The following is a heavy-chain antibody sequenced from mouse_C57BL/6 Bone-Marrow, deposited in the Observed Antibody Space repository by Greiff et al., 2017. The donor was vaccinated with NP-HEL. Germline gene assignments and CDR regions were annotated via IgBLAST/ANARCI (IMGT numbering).Heavy chain of an antibody. Sequence: EVQLVESGGGLVKPGGSLKLSCAASGFTFSSYAMSWVRQTPEKRLEWVATISDGGSYTYYPDNVKGRFTISRDNAKNNLYLQMSHLKSEDTAMYYCARAGLWPPDYFDYWGQGTTLTVSS. CDR1: GFTFSSYA. J-gene: IGHJ2*01. CDR2: ISDGGSYT. D-gene: IGHD1-1*02. CDR3: ARAGLWPPDYFDY. V-gene: IGHV5-4*01.